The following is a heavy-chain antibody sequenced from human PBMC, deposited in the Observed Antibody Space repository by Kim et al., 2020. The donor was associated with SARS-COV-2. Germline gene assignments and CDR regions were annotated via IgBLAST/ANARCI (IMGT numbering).Heavy chain of an antibody. J-gene: IGHJ4*02. V-gene: IGHV4-34*01. CDR3: ARGWGQQLADY. Sequence: TNYNPSLKSRVTISVDTSKNQFSLKLSSVTAADTAVYYCARGWGQQLADYWGQGTLVTVSS. D-gene: IGHD6-13*01. CDR2: T.